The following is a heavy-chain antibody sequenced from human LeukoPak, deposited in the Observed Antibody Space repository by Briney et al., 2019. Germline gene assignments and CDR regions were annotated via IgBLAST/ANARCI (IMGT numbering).Heavy chain of an antibody. D-gene: IGHD7-27*01. V-gene: IGHV3-21*01. Sequence: GGSLRLSCVASGFTFSAYTMNWVRQAPGKGLEWVSFISSSSTYIYYADSLKGRFTISRDNAKNSLYLQMSSPRAEDTAVYYCARDDPRWGTSGDYWGQGTLVTVSS. J-gene: IGHJ4*02. CDR2: ISSSSTYI. CDR1: GFTFSAYT. CDR3: ARDDPRWGTSGDY.